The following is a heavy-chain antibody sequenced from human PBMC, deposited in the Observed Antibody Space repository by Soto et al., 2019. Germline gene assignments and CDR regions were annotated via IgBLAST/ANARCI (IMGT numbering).Heavy chain of an antibody. V-gene: IGHV1-69*01. CDR1: GGTFSSYA. CDR3: ASSTNRGYQARGRLWFDP. D-gene: IGHD3-22*01. CDR2: IIPIFGTA. Sequence: QVQLVQSGAEVKKPGSSVKVSCKASGGTFSSYAISWVRQAPGQGLEWMGGIIPIFGTANYAQKFQGRVTITADESTSTAYMELSSLRSEDTAVYYCASSTNRGYQARGRLWFDPCGQGTLVTVSS. J-gene: IGHJ5*02.